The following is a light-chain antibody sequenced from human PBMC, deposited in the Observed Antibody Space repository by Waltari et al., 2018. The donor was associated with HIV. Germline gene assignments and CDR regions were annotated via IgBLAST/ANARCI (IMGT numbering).Light chain of an antibody. V-gene: IGLV3-19*01. CDR2: GKE. J-gene: IGLJ1*01. Sequence: SSDLTQDPAVSVALGQTVRITCQGDSLRRYSANWEQQKPGQAPVVVMYGKENRPSGIPDRFSGSSSGNTGSLTITGAQAEDEAVYYCDSRDTNDKHHVFGTGTKVTV. CDR3: DSRDTNDKHHV. CDR1: SLRRYS.